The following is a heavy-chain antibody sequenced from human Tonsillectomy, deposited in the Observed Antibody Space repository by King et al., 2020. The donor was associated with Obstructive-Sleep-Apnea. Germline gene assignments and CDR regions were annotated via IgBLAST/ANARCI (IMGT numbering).Heavy chain of an antibody. CDR3: ASQEMAVAGKTTDY. J-gene: IGHJ4*02. CDR1: GYTFTGYY. Sequence: QLVQSGAEVKKPGASVKVSCKASGYTFTGYYMHWVRQAPGQGLEWMGWINPNSGGTNSAQKFQGRVTMTSDTSISTAYMELSRLKSDDTAVYYCASQEMAVAGKTTDYWGQGTLVTVSS. D-gene: IGHD6-19*01. V-gene: IGHV1-2*02. CDR2: INPNSGGT.